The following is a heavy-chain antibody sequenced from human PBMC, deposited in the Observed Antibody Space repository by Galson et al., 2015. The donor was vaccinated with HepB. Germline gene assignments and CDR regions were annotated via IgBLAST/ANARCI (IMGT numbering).Heavy chain of an antibody. D-gene: IGHD3-10*01. CDR3: ARDDGGSYGSGSSSLIDAFDI. CDR1: GFTFSSYA. Sequence: SLRLSCAASGFTFSSYAMHWVRQAPGKGLEWVAVISYDGSNKYYADSVKGRFTISRDNSKNTLYLQMNSLRAEDTAVYYCARDDGGSYGSGSSSLIDAFDIWGQGTMVTVSS. J-gene: IGHJ3*02. CDR2: ISYDGSNK. V-gene: IGHV3-30-3*01.